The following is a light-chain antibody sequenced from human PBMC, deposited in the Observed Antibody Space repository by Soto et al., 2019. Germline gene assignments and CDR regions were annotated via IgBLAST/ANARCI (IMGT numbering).Light chain of an antibody. J-gene: IGKJ2*01. CDR1: QSVSSSS. CDR3: QQYAGSHT. V-gene: IGKV3-20*01. CDR2: GAS. Sequence: EIVLTQSPGTLSLSPGERATLSCRASQSVSSSSLAWYQQNPGQAPRRVIYGASSRATGIPDRFSGSGSVTDFTLTISRLEPEDFAVYYCQQYAGSHTFGQGTKLEIK.